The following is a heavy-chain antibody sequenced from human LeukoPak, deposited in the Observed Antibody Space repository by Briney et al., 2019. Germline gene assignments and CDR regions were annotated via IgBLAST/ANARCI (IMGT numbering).Heavy chain of an antibody. CDR1: GYSFTSYW. Sequence: GESLLISCKGSGYSFTSYWIGWVRQMPGKGLEWMGIIYPGDSDTRYSPSFQGQVTISADKSISTAYLQWSSLKASDTAMYYCARRAGSIDDFWSGSFHYWGQGTLVTVSS. V-gene: IGHV5-51*01. CDR2: IYPGDSDT. J-gene: IGHJ4*02. D-gene: IGHD3-3*01. CDR3: ARRAGSIDDFWSGSFHY.